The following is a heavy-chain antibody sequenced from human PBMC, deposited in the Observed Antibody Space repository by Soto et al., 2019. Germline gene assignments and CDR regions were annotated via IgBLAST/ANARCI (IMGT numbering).Heavy chain of an antibody. CDR2: IDWGDDK. Sequence: SGPTLVNPTPTLTLTGSFSGFSLTTSGMCVTWIRRPPGKALEWIGLIDWGDDKYLNTSKMTSLTPTNDTTKNQVVLTMNNMVPVDTGTYYCGRMLKGGTFDCIEIDYWGQGTLVTVSS. V-gene: IGHV2-70*01. D-gene: IGHD3-9*01. CDR1: GFSLTTSGMC. J-gene: IGHJ4*02. CDR3: GRMLKGGTFDCIEIDY.